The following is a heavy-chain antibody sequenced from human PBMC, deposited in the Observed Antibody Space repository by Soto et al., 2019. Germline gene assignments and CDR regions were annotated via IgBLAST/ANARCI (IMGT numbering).Heavy chain of an antibody. CDR2: IKQDGSEK. V-gene: IGHV3-7*01. CDR3: ARDRRDRYSGYDDAFDI. CDR1: GFTFSSYW. J-gene: IGHJ3*02. Sequence: GGSLRLSCAASGFTFSSYWMSWVRQAPGKGLEWVANIKQDGSEKYYVDSVKGRFTISRDNAKNSLYLQMNSLRAEDTAVYYCARDRRDRYSGYDDAFDIWGQGTMVTVSS. D-gene: IGHD5-12*01.